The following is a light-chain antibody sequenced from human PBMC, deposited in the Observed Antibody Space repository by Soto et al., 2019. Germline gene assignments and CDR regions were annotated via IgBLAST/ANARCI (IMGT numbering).Light chain of an antibody. J-gene: IGKJ1*01. Sequence: VWTEGQACLSVSPGERATLSCRASQSINSNLAWYQQRPGQAPRLLIYGASTRATGIPARFSGSGSGTEFTLTISRLQSEDFAVYCSQQHSNWPQTFGQGTKVDI. CDR1: QSINSN. CDR3: QQHSNWPQT. V-gene: IGKV3-15*01. CDR2: GAS.